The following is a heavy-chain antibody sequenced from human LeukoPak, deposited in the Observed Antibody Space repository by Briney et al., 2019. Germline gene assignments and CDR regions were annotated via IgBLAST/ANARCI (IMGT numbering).Heavy chain of an antibody. Sequence: SETLSLTCTVSGYSISSGYYWGWVRQPPGKGLEWIGSIYHSGSAYYNPSLKSRVTISVDTSKNQFSLKLSSVTAADTAVYYCARETTVTTNFDYWGQGTLVTVSS. CDR2: IYHSGSA. CDR1: GYSISSGYY. V-gene: IGHV4-38-2*02. J-gene: IGHJ4*02. D-gene: IGHD4-17*01. CDR3: ARETTVTTNFDY.